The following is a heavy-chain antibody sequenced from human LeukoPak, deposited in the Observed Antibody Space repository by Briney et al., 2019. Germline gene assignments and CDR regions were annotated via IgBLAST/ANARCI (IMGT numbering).Heavy chain of an antibody. CDR2: ISSSSSTI. CDR1: GFTFSSYS. CDR3: ARDVQAGPGY. J-gene: IGHJ4*02. Sequence: PGGSLRLSCAASGFTFSSYSMNWVRQAPGKGLEWVSYISSSSSTIYYADSVKGRFTISRDNAKNSLYLQMNSLRAEDTAVYYCARDVQAGPGYWGQGTLVTVSS. D-gene: IGHD6-19*01. V-gene: IGHV3-48*01.